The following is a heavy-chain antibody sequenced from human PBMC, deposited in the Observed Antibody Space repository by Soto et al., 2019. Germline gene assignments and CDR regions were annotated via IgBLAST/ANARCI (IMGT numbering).Heavy chain of an antibody. CDR1: GGTFSSYA. CDR2: IIPIFGTA. Sequence: QVQLVQSGAEVKKPGSSVKVSCKASGGTFSSYAISWVRQAPGQGLEWMGGIIPIFGTANYAQKFQGRVPXAADESTSTAYMELRSLRSEDTAVYYCAGDAAVAGISIFDYGGQGTLVTVSS. D-gene: IGHD6-19*01. V-gene: IGHV1-69*12. J-gene: IGHJ4*02. CDR3: AGDAAVAGISIFDY.